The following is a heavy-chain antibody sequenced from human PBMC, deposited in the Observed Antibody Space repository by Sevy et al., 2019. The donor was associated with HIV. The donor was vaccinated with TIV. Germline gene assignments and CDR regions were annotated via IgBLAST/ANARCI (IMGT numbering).Heavy chain of an antibody. D-gene: IGHD6-6*01. V-gene: IGHV1-18*01. CDR3: ARDPPLCLAVHPDY. CDR1: GYTFTSYG. Sequence: ASVKVSCKASGYTFTSYGISWVRQAPGQGLEWMGWISAYNGNTNYAQKLQDRATMTTDTSTSTAYMELRSLRSDDTAVYYCARDPPLCLAVHPDYWGQGTLVTVSS. J-gene: IGHJ4*02. CDR2: ISAYNGNT.